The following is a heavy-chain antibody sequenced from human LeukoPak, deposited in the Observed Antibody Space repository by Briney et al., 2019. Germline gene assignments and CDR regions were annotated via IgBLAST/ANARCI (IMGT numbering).Heavy chain of an antibody. Sequence: GGSLRLSCAASGFTFSSYGMHWVRQAPGKGLEWVAVISYDGSNKYYADSVKGRFTISRDNSKNTLYLQMNSLRAEDTAVYYCAKDTEYYYGSGSYFDYWGQGTLVTVSS. J-gene: IGHJ4*02. D-gene: IGHD3-10*01. CDR1: GFTFSSYG. V-gene: IGHV3-30*18. CDR2: ISYDGSNK. CDR3: AKDTEYYYGSGSYFDY.